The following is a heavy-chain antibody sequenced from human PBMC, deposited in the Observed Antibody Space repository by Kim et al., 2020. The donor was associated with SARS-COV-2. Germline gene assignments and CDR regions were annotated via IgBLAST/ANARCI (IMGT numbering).Heavy chain of an antibody. CDR3: AKTVTTSIIGYYYGMDV. Sequence: LSLTCAASGFTFSSYAMSWVRQAPGKGLEWVSAISGSGGSTYYADSVKGRFTISRDNSKNTLYLQMNSLRAEDTAVYYCAKTVTTSIIGYYYGMDVWGQGTTVTVSS. J-gene: IGHJ6*02. D-gene: IGHD4-17*01. CDR2: ISGSGGST. CDR1: GFTFSSYA. V-gene: IGHV3-23*01.